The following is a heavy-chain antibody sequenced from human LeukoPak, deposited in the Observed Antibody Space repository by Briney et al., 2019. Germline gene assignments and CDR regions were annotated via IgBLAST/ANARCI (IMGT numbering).Heavy chain of an antibody. D-gene: IGHD3-10*01. V-gene: IGHV4-59*12. J-gene: IGHJ5*02. Sequence: SETLSLTCTVTGGSISSYYWSWIRQPPGKGLEGIGDIYYSGSTNDNPSLRSRVTISVDTSKNQFSLKLSSVTAADTAVYYCAGTYYYGSGKPFWFDPWGQGTLVTVSS. CDR1: GGSISSYY. CDR3: AGTYYYGSGKPFWFDP. CDR2: IYYSGST.